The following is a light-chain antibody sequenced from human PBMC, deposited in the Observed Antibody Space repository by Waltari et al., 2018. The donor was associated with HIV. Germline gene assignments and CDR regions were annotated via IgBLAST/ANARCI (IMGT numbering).Light chain of an antibody. CDR2: DVT. V-gene: IGLV2-8*01. CDR3: ASHAGSKDV. Sequence: QSALTQPPSASGSPGPSVTISRPGTSSHVGAYNYVSWFQQHPGKAPKLMIYDVTKRPPGVPDRFSGSKSGNTASLTVSGLQAEDEADYYCASHAGSKDVFGGGTRLTVL. J-gene: IGLJ2*01. CDR1: SSHVGAYNY.